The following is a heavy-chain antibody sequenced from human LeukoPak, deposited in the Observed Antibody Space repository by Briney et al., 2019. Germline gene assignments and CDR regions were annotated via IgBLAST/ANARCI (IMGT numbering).Heavy chain of an antibody. CDR1: DGSISSSCDY. J-gene: IGHJ5*02. CDR2: IYYSGST. Sequence: SEILSLTCTVADGSISSSCDYWGWIRQPPGKGLDLIGSIYYSGSTYYNPSLKSRVTISVDTSKNQFSLKLSSVTAADTAVYYCARHDCSSTSCYFVGEVDNWFDPWGQGTLVTVSS. V-gene: IGHV4-39*01. D-gene: IGHD2-2*01. CDR3: ARHDCSSTSCYFVGEVDNWFDP.